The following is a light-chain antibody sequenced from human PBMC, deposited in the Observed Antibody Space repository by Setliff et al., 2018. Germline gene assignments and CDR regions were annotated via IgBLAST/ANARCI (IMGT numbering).Light chain of an antibody. V-gene: IGLV2-11*01. CDR2: DVS. J-gene: IGLJ1*01. CDR3: SSYAGSSTLYV. CDR1: SSDVGGYSY. Sequence: QSALTQPRSVSGSPGQSVTISCTGTSSDVGGYSYVSWYQQHPGKAPKLMIYDVSKRPSGVPDRFSGSKSGNTASLTISGLQAEDEADYYCSSYAGSSTLYVFGTGTKVTVL.